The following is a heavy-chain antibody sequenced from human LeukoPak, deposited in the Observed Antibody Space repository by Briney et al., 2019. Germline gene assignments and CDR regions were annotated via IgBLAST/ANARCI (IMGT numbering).Heavy chain of an antibody. CDR3: ARELVVAPYYYYYMDV. CDR2: IYYSGST. V-gene: IGHV4-61*01. Sequence: SETLSLTCTVSGGSVSSGSYYWSWIRQPPGEGLEWIGYIYYSGSTNYNPSLKSRVTISVDTSKNQFSLKLSSVTAADTAVYYCARELVVAPYYYYYMDVWGKGTTVTVSS. D-gene: IGHD2-2*01. CDR1: GGSVSSGSYY. J-gene: IGHJ6*03.